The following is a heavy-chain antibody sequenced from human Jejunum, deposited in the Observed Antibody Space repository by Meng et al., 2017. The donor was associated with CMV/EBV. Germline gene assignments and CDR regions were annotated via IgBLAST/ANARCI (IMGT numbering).Heavy chain of an antibody. Sequence: ASGFTFSNFVMYWVRQAPGKGLEYVSGISSNGVSTYYADSVKGRFTISRDNSKNTLYLQMGGLRADDTAMYYCARDLTISGVAPGYWGQGTLVTVSS. J-gene: IGHJ4*02. CDR3: ARDLTISGVAPGY. CDR2: ISSNGVST. CDR1: GFTFSNFV. D-gene: IGHD3-3*01. V-gene: IGHV3-64*02.